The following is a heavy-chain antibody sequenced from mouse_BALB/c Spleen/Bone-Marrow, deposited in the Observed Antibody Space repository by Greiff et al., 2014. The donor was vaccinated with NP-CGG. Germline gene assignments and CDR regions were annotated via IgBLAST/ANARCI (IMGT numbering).Heavy chain of an antibody. V-gene: IGHV1-39*01. CDR1: GYSFTGYN. CDR2: IDPSYGGT. Sequence: VQLQQSGPELEKPGASVKISCKASGYSFTGYNMNWVKQSNGKSLEWIGNIDPSYGGTSYNQKFKGKATLTVDKSSSTAYMQLKSLTSEDPAVYYCARMDYYGHWGQGTLVTVSA. J-gene: IGHJ3*01. CDR3: ARMDYYGH. D-gene: IGHD1-2*01.